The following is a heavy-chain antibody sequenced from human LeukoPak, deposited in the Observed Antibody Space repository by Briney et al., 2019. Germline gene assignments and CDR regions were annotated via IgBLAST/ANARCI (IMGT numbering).Heavy chain of an antibody. CDR2: INHSGST. V-gene: IGHV4-34*01. CDR1: GGSFSGYY. Sequence: SETLSLTCAVYGGSFSGYYWSWIRQPPGKGLEWIGEINHSGSTNYNPSLKSRVTISVDTSKNQFSLKLSSVTAADTAVYYCARENRSGYSSRFDYWGQGTLVTVSS. CDR3: ARENRSGYSSRFDY. D-gene: IGHD5-18*01. J-gene: IGHJ4*02.